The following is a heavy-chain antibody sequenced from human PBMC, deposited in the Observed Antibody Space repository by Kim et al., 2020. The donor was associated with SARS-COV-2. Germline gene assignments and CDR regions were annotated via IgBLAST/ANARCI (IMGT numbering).Heavy chain of an antibody. Sequence: KGRFTISRDNAKHTMYLQMNSLRAEDTAVYYCAKDSQTYYDDSSGQFGFDYWGQGTLVTVSS. CDR3: AKDSQTYYDDSSGQFGFDY. D-gene: IGHD3-22*01. J-gene: IGHJ4*02. V-gene: IGHV3-23*03.